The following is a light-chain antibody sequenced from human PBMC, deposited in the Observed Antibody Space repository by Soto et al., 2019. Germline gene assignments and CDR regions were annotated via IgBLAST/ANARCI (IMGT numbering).Light chain of an antibody. CDR2: RGT. J-gene: IGLJ1*01. V-gene: IGLV2-23*01. CDR1: SSDVGAYDA. CDR3: CSSAPESTYV. Sequence: QSVLAKPASVSGSPGQSITISCTGTSSDVGAYDAVSWYQQHPGKAPQVIIYRGTKRPSGVSTRFSGSVSGNTASLTVSGLQAEDEAEYFCCSSAPESTYVFGTGTKVNV.